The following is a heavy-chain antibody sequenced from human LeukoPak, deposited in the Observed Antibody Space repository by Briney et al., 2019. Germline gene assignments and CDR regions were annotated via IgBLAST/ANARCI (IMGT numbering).Heavy chain of an antibody. D-gene: IGHD3-22*01. CDR2: IYYSGST. J-gene: IGHJ4*02. Sequence: SETLSLTCNVSGGSISSSSYYWGWIRQPPGKGLEWIGSIYYSGSTYYNPSLKSRVTISVDTSKNQFSLKLSSVTAADTAVYYCARRSVGYYDSSGYYPNWGQGTLVTVSS. V-gene: IGHV4-39*01. CDR3: ARRSVGYYDSSGYYPN. CDR1: GGSISSSSYY.